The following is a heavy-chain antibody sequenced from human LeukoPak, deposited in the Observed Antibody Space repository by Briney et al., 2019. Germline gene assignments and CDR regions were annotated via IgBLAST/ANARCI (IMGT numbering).Heavy chain of an antibody. CDR3: AHRGSIGWYHY. J-gene: IGHJ4*02. Sequence: SGPTLLHPTPTLTLTFTFSGFGLGTSGVGVGWIRQPPGKALEWLALIYCDDHKRYSPSLTTRLTITNDTSKNQVVLTMTNMDPVDTATYYCAHRGSIGWYHYWGQGTLVTVSS. CDR2: IYCDDHK. V-gene: IGHV2-5*02. CDR1: GFGLGTSGVG. D-gene: IGHD6-19*01.